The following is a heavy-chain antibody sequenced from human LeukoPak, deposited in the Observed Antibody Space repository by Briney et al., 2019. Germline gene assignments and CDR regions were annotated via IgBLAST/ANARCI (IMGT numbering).Heavy chain of an antibody. CDR2: IGTAGDT. Sequence: GGSLRLSCAASGFTFSSYEMHWVRQATGEGLECVSAIGTAGDTYYPGSVKGRFTISRENAKNSLYLQMNSLRAGDTAVYYCARAEGSGSYSMDVWGQGTTVTVSS. J-gene: IGHJ6*02. CDR1: GFTFSSYE. CDR3: ARAEGSGSYSMDV. V-gene: IGHV3-13*01. D-gene: IGHD3-10*01.